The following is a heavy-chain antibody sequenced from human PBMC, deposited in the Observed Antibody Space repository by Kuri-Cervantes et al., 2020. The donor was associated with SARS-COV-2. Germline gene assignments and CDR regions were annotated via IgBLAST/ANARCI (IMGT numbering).Heavy chain of an antibody. CDR3: ARARFDAFDI. Sequence: GGSLRLSCAASGFDFSLYNMNWVRQAPGKGLEWVSRISRNSNYIDYADSVKGRFIISRDNAKNSLDLQMNSLGPEDTAVYYCARARFDAFDIWGQGTLVTVSS. J-gene: IGHJ3*02. V-gene: IGHV3-21*01. D-gene: IGHD4-17*01. CDR1: GFDFSLYN. CDR2: ISRNSNYI.